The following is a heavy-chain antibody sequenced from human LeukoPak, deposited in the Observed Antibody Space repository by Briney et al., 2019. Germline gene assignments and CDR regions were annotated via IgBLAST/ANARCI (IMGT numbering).Heavy chain of an antibody. CDR2: MNPNSGNT. Sequence: ASVKVSCKASGYTFTSYDINWVRLATGQGLEWMGWMNPNSGNTGYAQKFQGRVTMTRNTSISTAYMELSSLRSEDTAVYYCARRLAHPRIADWYFDLWGRGTLVTVSS. V-gene: IGHV1-8*01. CDR1: GYTFTSYD. J-gene: IGHJ2*01. D-gene: IGHD1-14*01. CDR3: ARRLAHPRIADWYFDL.